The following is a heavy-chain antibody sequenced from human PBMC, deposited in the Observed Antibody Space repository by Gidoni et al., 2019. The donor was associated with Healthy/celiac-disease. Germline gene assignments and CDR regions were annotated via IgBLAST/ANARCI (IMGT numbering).Heavy chain of an antibody. CDR2: IRSKANSYAT. CDR3: TRPVITFGGVIGLDY. J-gene: IGHJ4*02. V-gene: IGHV3-73*02. Sequence: EVQLVESGGGLVQPGGSLKLSCAASGFTFSGSAMHWVRQASGTGLEWVGRIRSKANSYATAYAASVKGRFTISRDDSKNTAYLQMNSLKTEDTAVYYCTRPVITFGGVIGLDYWGQGTLVTVSS. CDR1: GFTFSGSA. D-gene: IGHD3-16*02.